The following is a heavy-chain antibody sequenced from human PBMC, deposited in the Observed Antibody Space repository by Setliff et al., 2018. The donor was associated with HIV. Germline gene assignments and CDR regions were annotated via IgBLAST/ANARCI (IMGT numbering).Heavy chain of an antibody. Sequence: KPSETLSLTCAVYDASFSGYYWNWIRQFPGKGLEWIGEINHSGSTNYNPSLKSRVTVSVDTSKNQFSLKLGSVTAADTAVYYCARESPSSSWFYFDFWGQGTLVTVSS. D-gene: IGHD6-13*01. CDR1: DASFSGYY. J-gene: IGHJ4*02. V-gene: IGHV4-34*01. CDR2: INHSGST. CDR3: ARESPSSSWFYFDF.